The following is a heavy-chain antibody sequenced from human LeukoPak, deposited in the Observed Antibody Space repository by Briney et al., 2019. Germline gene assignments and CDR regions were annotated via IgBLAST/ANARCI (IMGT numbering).Heavy chain of an antibody. CDR3: ARGGPRWLQLREFDY. J-gene: IGHJ4*02. V-gene: IGHV3-48*03. CDR1: GFTYSSYE. D-gene: IGHD5-24*01. CDR2: ISSSGSTI. Sequence: PGGSLRLSCVASGFTYSSYEMNWVRQAPGKGLEWVSYISSSGSTIYYADSVKGRFTISRDNAKNSLYLQMNSLRAEDTAVYYCARGGPRWLQLREFDYWGQGTLVTVSS.